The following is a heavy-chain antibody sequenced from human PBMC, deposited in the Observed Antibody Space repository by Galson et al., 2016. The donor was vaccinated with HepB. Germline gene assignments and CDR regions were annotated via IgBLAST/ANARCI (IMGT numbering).Heavy chain of an antibody. J-gene: IGHJ5*02. CDR1: GYTFTSYY. D-gene: IGHD3-3*01. CDR3: ARESSLEWLLERRGWFDP. CDR2: INPSGVST. V-gene: IGHV1-46*01. Sequence: SVKASCKASGYTFTSYYMHWVRQAPGQGLEWMGIINPSGVSTSYAQKFQGRVTMTRDTSTSTVYMELSSLRSEDTAVYYCARESSLEWLLERRGWFDPWGQGTLVTVSS.